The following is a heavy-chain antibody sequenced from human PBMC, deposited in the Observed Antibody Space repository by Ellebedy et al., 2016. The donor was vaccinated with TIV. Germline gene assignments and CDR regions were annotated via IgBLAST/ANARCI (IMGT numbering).Heavy chain of an antibody. CDR2: IKPDGSAQ. V-gene: IGHV3-7*01. D-gene: IGHD5-24*01. Sequence: PGGSLRLSCAASGFTFSNYWMSWVRQAPGKGLEWVGNIKPDGSAQYYVDSVKGRFTMSRDNAKNSLYLQMDSLRAEDMAVYYCARDRGNGYNYRSPFDHWGQGSLVTVSS. J-gene: IGHJ4*02. CDR1: GFTFSNYW. CDR3: ARDRGNGYNYRSPFDH.